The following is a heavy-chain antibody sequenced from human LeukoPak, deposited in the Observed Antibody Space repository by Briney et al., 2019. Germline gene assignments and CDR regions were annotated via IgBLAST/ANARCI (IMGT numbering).Heavy chain of an antibody. CDR1: GFTFDDYG. CDR2: INWNGGST. CDR3: ARVRYDSSGYYFDY. D-gene: IGHD3-22*01. V-gene: IGHV3-20*01. Sequence: AGGSLKLSCAASGFTFDDYGMSWVRQAPGKGLEWVSGINWNGGSTGYADSVKGRFTISRDNAKNSLYLQMNSLRAEDTALYHCARVRYDSSGYYFDYWGQGTLVTVSS. J-gene: IGHJ4*02.